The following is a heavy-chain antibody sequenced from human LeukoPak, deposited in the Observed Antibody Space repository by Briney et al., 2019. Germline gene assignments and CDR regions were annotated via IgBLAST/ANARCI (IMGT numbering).Heavy chain of an antibody. D-gene: IGHD2-2*01. V-gene: IGHV1-2*02. CDR1: GYTFTGYY. CDR2: INPNSGGT. Sequence: ASVKVSCKASGYTFTGYYMHWVRQAPGQGLEWMGWINPNSGGTNYAQKFQGRVTMTRDTSISTDYMELSRLRSDDTAVYYCARIVVVPAAICCYFDYWGQGTLVTVSS. CDR3: ARIVVVPAAICCYFDY. J-gene: IGHJ4*02.